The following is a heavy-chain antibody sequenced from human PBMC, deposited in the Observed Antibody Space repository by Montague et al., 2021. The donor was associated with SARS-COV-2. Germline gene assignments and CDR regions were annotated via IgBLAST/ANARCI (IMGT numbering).Heavy chain of an antibody. CDR2: ISQSGRT. Sequence: SETLSLTCAVYGGSFGDDHWSWIRQPPGKGLEWIGNISQSGRTNYNPSLKSRVTISVDTSKNQFSLKLTSVTAADTGLYFCARGHLSVSMIVVVFTSASYYFDYWGQGAQVTAFS. V-gene: IGHV4-34*01. CDR3: ARGHLSVSMIVVVFTSASYYFDY. J-gene: IGHJ4*02. CDR1: GGSFGDDH. D-gene: IGHD3-22*01.